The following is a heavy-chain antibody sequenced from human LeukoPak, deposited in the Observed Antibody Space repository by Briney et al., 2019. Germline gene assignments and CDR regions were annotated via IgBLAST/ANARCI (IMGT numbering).Heavy chain of an antibody. CDR2: ISYDGSNK. J-gene: IGHJ1*01. Sequence: GGSLRLSCAASGFTFSSYAMHWVRQAPGKGLEWVAVISYDGSNKYYADSVKGRFTISRDNSKNTLYLQMNSLRAEDTAVYYCAREGGITMIVVVGFQHWGQGTLVTVSS. CDR1: GFTFSSYA. D-gene: IGHD3-22*01. CDR3: AREGGITMIVVVGFQH. V-gene: IGHV3-30-3*01.